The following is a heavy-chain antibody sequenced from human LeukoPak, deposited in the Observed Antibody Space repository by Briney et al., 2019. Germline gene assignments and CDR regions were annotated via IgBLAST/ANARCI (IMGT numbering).Heavy chain of an antibody. CDR1: GFTFDDYA. D-gene: IGHD6-13*01. J-gene: IGHJ4*02. CDR2: ISWNSGSI. Sequence: PGGSLRLSCAASGFTFDDYAMHWVRQAPGKGLEWVSGISWNSGSIGYADSVKGRFTISRDNAKNSLYLQMNSLRAEDTAVYYCARAISSSWYHFDYWGQGTLVTVSS. CDR3: ARAISSSWYHFDY. V-gene: IGHV3-9*01.